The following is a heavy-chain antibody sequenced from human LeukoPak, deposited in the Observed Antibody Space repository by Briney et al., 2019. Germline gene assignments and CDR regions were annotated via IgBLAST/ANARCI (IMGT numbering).Heavy chain of an antibody. Sequence: SVKASCKASGYTFTSYYMHWVRQAPGQGLEWMGGIIPIFGTANYAQKFQGRVTITADESTSTAYMELSSLRSEDTAVYYCARSITIFGSTIDYWGQGTLVTVSS. V-gene: IGHV1-69*13. CDR2: IIPIFGTA. CDR1: GYTFTSYY. D-gene: IGHD3-3*01. J-gene: IGHJ4*02. CDR3: ARSITIFGSTIDY.